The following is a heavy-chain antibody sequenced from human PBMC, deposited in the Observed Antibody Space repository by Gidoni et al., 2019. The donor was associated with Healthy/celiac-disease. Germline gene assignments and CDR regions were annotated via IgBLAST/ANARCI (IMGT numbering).Heavy chain of an antibody. D-gene: IGHD7-27*01. J-gene: IGHJ4*02. CDR2: ISGSGVST. Sequence: EVQLLESGGGLVQPGGSLRLSCAASGFTFSSYAMSWVRQATGKGLEWVSAISGSGVSTYYADSVKGRFTISRDNSKNTLYLQMNSLRAEDTAVYYCAKTPFPTGDRVYFDYWGQGSLVTVSS. CDR3: AKTPFPTGDRVYFDY. CDR1: GFTFSSYA. V-gene: IGHV3-23*01.